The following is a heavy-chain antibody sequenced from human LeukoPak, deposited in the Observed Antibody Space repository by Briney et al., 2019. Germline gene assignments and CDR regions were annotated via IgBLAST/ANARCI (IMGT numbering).Heavy chain of an antibody. CDR1: GFTFSDYY. J-gene: IGHJ4*02. Sequence: PGGSLRLSCAASGFTFSDYYMSWIRQAPGKGLEWVSYISSSSSYTNYADSVKGRFTISRDNAKNSLNLQMNSLRVEDMAVYYCAKGGRYSFFDYWGRGTLVIVSS. V-gene: IGHV3-11*05. D-gene: IGHD2-15*01. CDR2: ISSSSSYT. CDR3: AKGGRYSFFDY.